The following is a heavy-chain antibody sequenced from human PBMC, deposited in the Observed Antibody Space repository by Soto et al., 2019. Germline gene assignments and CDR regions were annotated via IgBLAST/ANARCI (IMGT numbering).Heavy chain of an antibody. D-gene: IGHD2-8*01. CDR3: AHFRYSTNGVLNRYFDF. CDR1: GFSLSTNGVG. J-gene: IGHJ4*02. CDR2: IYWDDDK. V-gene: IGHV2-5*02. Sequence: SGPTLVNPTQTLTLTCTFSGFSLSTNGVGVGWIRQPPGEALEWLALIYWDDDKRYRPSLRNRLTITKDTSKNQVVLTVTNMDPVDTATYYCAHFRYSTNGVLNRYFDFWGQRTLVTVSS.